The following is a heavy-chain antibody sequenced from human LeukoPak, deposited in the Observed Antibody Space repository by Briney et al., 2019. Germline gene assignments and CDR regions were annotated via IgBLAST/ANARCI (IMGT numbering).Heavy chain of an antibody. J-gene: IGHJ4*02. CDR1: GVSISSYY. V-gene: IGHV3-21*01. Sequence: PSETLSLTCTVSGVSISSYYWTWIRQPPGKGLEWVSAISGSGSSTNYADSVKGRFTISRDNAKNSLYLQMNSLRAEDTAVYYCATNEKAVAGTRKDYWGQGTLVTVSS. CDR2: ISGSGSST. D-gene: IGHD6-19*01. CDR3: ATNEKAVAGTRKDY.